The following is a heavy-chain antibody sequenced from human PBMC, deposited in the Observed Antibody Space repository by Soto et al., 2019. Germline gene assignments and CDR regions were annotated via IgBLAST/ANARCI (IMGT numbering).Heavy chain of an antibody. J-gene: IGHJ4*02. CDR3: AKSDHGDSESPFDY. CDR2: SGST. CDR1: GGSISSYF. D-gene: IGHD4-17*01. V-gene: IGHV4-59*01. Sequence: SETLSLTYTVSGGSISSYFWTWIRQPPGKGLEWIASSGSTNYNPSLESRVTISVDMSKNQFSLKLSSVSAADTAMYYCAKSDHGDSESPFDYWGQGTLVTVSS.